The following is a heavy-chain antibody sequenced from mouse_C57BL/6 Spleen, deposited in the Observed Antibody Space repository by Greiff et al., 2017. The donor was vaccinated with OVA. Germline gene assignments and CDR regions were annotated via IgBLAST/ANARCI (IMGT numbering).Heavy chain of an antibody. Sequence: DVKLQESGPGLVKPSQSLSLTCSVTGYSITSGYYWNWIRQFPGNKLEWMGYISYDGSNNYNPSLKNRISITRDTSKNQFFLKLNSVTTEDTATYYCARGDYGRFDVWGTGTTVTVSS. D-gene: IGHD1-2*01. CDR2: ISYDGSN. CDR3: ARGDYGRFDV. CDR1: GYSITSGYY. J-gene: IGHJ1*03. V-gene: IGHV3-6*01.